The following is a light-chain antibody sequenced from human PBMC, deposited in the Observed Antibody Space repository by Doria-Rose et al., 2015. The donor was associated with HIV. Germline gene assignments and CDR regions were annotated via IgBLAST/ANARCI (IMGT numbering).Light chain of an antibody. Sequence: TQSPGTLSLSPGERATLSCRASQSFSSTYLAWYQQKPGQAPSLLIYAGSIRATVIADRFSARGSATDFTLTINRLEPEDFALYYCHQYGTSWTFGQGTKVEI. V-gene: IGKV3-20*01. J-gene: IGKJ1*01. CDR2: AGS. CDR1: QSFSSTY. CDR3: HQYGTSWT.